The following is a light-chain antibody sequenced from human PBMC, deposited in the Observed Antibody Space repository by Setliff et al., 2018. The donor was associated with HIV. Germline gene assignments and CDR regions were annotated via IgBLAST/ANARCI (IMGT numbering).Light chain of an antibody. V-gene: IGLV2-14*03. Sequence: QSALAQPASVSGSPGQSITISCTGTSSDVGGYNFVSWYQQHPGKAPKLMIYDVNNRPSGVSHRFSGSKSGNTASLTISGLQAEDEAGYYCSSYRSSTTLTVFGGGTKGTVL. CDR3: SSYRSSTTLTV. CDR1: SSDVGGYNF. J-gene: IGLJ3*02. CDR2: DVN.